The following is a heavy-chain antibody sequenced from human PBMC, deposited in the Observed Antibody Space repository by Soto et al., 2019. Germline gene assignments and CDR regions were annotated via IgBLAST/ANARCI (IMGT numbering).Heavy chain of an antibody. CDR1: GFTFSSYS. V-gene: IGHV3-48*01. D-gene: IGHD6-13*01. Sequence: GGSLRLSCAASGFTFSSYSMNWVRQAPGKGLEWVSYISSSSSTIYYADSVKGRFTISRDNAKNSLYLQMNSLRAEDTAVYYCARVSTRSSWIFSYTDVWGKGTTVTVSS. J-gene: IGHJ6*03. CDR3: ARVSTRSSWIFSYTDV. CDR2: ISSSSSTI.